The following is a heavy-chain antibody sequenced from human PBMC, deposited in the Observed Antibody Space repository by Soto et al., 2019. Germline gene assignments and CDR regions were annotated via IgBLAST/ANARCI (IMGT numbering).Heavy chain of an antibody. V-gene: IGHV3-23*01. CDR1: GFTFSSYA. D-gene: IGHD6-6*01. CDR2: ISGSGGST. CDR3: AKKGRSIAARTQNYYYYGMDV. J-gene: IGHJ6*02. Sequence: GGSLRLSCAASGFTFSSYAMSWVRQAPGKGLEWVSAISGSGGSTYYADSVKGRFTISRDNSKNTLYLQMNSLRAEDTAVYYCAKKGRSIAARTQNYYYYGMDVWGQGTTVTVSS.